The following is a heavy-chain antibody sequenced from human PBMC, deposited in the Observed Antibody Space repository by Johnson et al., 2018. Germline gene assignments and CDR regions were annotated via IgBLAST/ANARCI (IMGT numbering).Heavy chain of an antibody. J-gene: IGHJ4*02. CDR1: GFTVSDSH. Sequence: VQLVESGGGLVQPGGALRLSCAASGFTVSDSHMDWVRQAPGKGLEWIGRISDQGNTQYAASVKGRCTISRDASKNSVYLQMDYLTTEDTAVYHCGRTLDNWGQGTLVTVSS. CDR3: GRTLDN. V-gene: IGHV3-72*01. CDR2: ISDQGNT.